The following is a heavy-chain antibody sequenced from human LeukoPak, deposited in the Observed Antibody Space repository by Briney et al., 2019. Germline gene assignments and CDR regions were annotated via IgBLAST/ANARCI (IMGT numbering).Heavy chain of an antibody. D-gene: IGHD6-19*01. CDR2: IIPIFGTA. CDR3: ARDQGSSGWYQGGFDP. Sequence: SVKVSCKASGGIFNHYAINWVRQAPGQGLEWMGGIIPIFGTANYAQKFQGRVTITADESTSTAYMELSSLRSEDTAVYYCARDQGSSGWYQGGFDPWGQGTLVTVSS. V-gene: IGHV1-69*13. J-gene: IGHJ5*02. CDR1: GGIFNHYA.